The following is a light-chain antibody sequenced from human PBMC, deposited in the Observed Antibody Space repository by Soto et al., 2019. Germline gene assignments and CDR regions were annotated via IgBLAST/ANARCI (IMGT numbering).Light chain of an antibody. J-gene: IGKJ5*01. Sequence: EIVLTQSTGTLSLSPGERATLSCRASQSLSGGYLAWFQQKPGQTPRLLIYSASNRATGIPDRFSGSGSGTDFTLTISRLEPEDFVVYYCQQNGSLPITFGQGKRLEIK. CDR3: QQNGSLPIT. V-gene: IGKV3-20*01. CDR1: QSLSGGY. CDR2: SAS.